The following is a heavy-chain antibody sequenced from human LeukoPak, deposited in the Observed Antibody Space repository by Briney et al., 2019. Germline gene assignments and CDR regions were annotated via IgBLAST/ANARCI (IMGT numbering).Heavy chain of an antibody. CDR1: GFTFSSYS. Sequence: PGGSLRLSCAASGFTFSSYSMNWVRQAPGKGLEWVSYISSSSSTIYYADSVKGRFTISRDNAKNSLYLQMNSLRAEDTAVYYCARVSEGGAYYYYYYMDVWGKGTTVTVSS. CDR3: ARVSEGGAYYYYYYMDV. V-gene: IGHV3-48*01. CDR2: ISSSSSTI. D-gene: IGHD3-16*01. J-gene: IGHJ6*03.